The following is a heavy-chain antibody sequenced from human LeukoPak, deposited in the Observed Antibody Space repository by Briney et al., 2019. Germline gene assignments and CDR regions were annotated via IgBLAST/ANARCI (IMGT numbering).Heavy chain of an antibody. J-gene: IGHJ3*02. CDR2: IKHDASEK. D-gene: IGHD2/OR15-2a*01. V-gene: IGHV3-7*04. CDR3: ARTTKYSFDI. Sequence: GGSLRLSCVASGFTFSDYLMSWVRQAPGKGLEWVAHIKHDASEKYYVDSVKGRFTISRDNAKNSLYLSMNSLRSEDTAVYYCARTTKYSFDIWGQGTMVTVSS. CDR1: GFTFSDYL.